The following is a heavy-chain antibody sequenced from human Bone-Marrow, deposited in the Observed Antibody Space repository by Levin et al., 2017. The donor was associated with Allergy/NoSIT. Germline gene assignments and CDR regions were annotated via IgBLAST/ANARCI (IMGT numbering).Heavy chain of an antibody. CDR1: GFTFSDYY. Sequence: GGSLRLSCAASGFTFSDYYMSWIRQAPGKGLEWVSYISSSSSYTNYADSVKGRFTISRDNAKNSLYLQMNSLRAEDTAVYYCARVHYYGSGSYYDYWGQGTLVTVSS. D-gene: IGHD3-10*01. CDR3: ARVHYYGSGSYYDY. J-gene: IGHJ4*02. CDR2: ISSSSSYT. V-gene: IGHV3-11*05.